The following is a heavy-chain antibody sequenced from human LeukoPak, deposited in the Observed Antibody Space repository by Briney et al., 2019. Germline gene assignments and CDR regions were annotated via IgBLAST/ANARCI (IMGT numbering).Heavy chain of an antibody. D-gene: IGHD1-26*01. V-gene: IGHV1-46*01. CDR3: ARVGGGSLTTEPFDY. Sequence: ASVKVSCKASGYTFTSYYMHWVRQAPGQGLERMGIINPSGGSTSYAQKFQGRVTMTRDTSTSTVYMELSSLRSEDTAVYYCARVGGGSLTTEPFDYWGQGTLVTVSS. CDR1: GYTFTSYY. CDR2: INPSGGST. J-gene: IGHJ4*02.